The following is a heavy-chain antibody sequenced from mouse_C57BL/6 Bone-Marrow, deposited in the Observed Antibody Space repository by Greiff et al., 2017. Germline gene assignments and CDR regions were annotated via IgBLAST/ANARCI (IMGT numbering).Heavy chain of an antibody. J-gene: IGHJ3*01. CDR3: ARNGGYDCFAY. Sequence: QVQLQQSGAELARPGASVKLSCKASGYTFTSYGISWVKQRTGQGLEWIGEIYPRRCNTYYNEKFKGKATLTADKSSRTAYMELRSLTSEDSAVYFCARNGGYDCFAYGGQGTLVTVSA. CDR1: GYTFTSYG. V-gene: IGHV1-81*01. D-gene: IGHD2-2*01. CDR2: IYPRRCNT.